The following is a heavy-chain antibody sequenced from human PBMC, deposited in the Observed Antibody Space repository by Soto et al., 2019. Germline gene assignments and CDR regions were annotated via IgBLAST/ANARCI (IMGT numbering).Heavy chain of an antibody. V-gene: IGHV3-33*01. CDR1: GFTFSSYG. CDR3: AIDYSSSSSYYGIVV. Sequence: GGSLRLSCAASGFTFSSYGMHWVRQAPGKGLEWVAVIWYDGSNKYYADSVKGRFTISRDNSKNTLYLQMNSLRAEDTAVYYCAIDYSSSSSYYGIVVWGQGTTVTGSS. CDR2: IWYDGSNK. J-gene: IGHJ6*02. D-gene: IGHD6-6*01.